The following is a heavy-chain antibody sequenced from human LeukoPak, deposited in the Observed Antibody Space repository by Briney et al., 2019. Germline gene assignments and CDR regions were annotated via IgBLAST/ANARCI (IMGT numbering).Heavy chain of an antibody. CDR3: ARGHFDSRGYSEPFDP. V-gene: IGHV4-59*01. D-gene: IGHD3-22*01. CDR1: GGSISPYY. Sequence: SETLSLTCTVSGGSISPYYWSWIRQPPGKRLEFIGYIYYTGSTNYNPSLESRVTISVDTPKNQFSLNLISVTAADTAVYYCARGHFDSRGYSEPFDPWGQGTLVTVSS. CDR2: IYYTGST. J-gene: IGHJ5*02.